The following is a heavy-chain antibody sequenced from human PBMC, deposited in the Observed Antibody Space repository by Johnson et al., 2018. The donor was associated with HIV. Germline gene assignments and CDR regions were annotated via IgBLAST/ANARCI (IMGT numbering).Heavy chain of an antibody. D-gene: IGHD3-22*01. Sequence: QVQLVESGGGVVQPGRSLRLSCAASGFTFSSYAMHWVRQAPGKGLEWVAVISYDGSNKYYADSVKGRFTISRDNSKTTLYLQMNSLRAGDTAVYYCARSEYDSSGYYAFDIWGQGTMVTVSS. CDR3: ARSEYDSSGYYAFDI. J-gene: IGHJ3*02. CDR1: GFTFSSYA. CDR2: ISYDGSNK. V-gene: IGHV3-30*04.